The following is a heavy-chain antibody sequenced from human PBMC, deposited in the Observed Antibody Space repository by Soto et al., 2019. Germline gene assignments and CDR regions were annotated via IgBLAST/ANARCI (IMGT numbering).Heavy chain of an antibody. Sequence: QVQLVQSGAEVKKPGASVKVSCKASGYTFTSYYMHWVRQAPGQGLEWIGIINPSGGSTSYAQKFQGRVTMTRDTSTSTVYMELGSLRSEDTAVYYCVRDKCYCSCTSCRGCWFDPWGQGTLVTVSS. J-gene: IGHJ5*02. CDR3: VRDKCYCSCTSCRGCWFDP. V-gene: IGHV1-46*03. CDR2: INPSGGST. CDR1: GYTFTSYY. D-gene: IGHD2-2*01.